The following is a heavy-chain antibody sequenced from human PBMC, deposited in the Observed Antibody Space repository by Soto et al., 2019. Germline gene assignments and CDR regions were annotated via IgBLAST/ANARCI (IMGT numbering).Heavy chain of an antibody. J-gene: IGHJ4*02. CDR2: TRHDGTNK. CDR3: ARDLSGPLDY. V-gene: IGHV3-33*01. CDR1: GFTFSNYG. Sequence: LRLSCATSGFTFSNYGMHWVRQAPGKGLEWVAVTRHDGTNKYYADSVKGRFTISRDNSKNTVHLQMNILRGEDTAVYYCARDLSGPLDYWGQGTLVTVSS.